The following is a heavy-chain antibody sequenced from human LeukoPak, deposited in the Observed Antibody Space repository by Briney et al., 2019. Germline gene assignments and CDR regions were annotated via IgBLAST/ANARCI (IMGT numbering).Heavy chain of an antibody. V-gene: IGHV4-4*07. CDR2: IYSSGST. J-gene: IGHJ4*02. Sequence: PSETLSLTCTVSGGSISSYYWNWIRQPAGKGLEWIGRIYSSGSTNYNPSLKSRVTMSVDTPKNQFSLKLSSVTPADTAVYYCARGDSSGYFIFDYWGQGNLVTVSS. CDR3: ARGDSSGYFIFDY. D-gene: IGHD3-22*01. CDR1: GGSISSYY.